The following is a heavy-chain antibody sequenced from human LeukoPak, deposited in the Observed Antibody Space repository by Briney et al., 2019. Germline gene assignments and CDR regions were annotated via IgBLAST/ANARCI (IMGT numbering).Heavy chain of an antibody. CDR2: IYYSGST. CDR3: ASRPVGLGSDY. Sequence: SETLSLTCTVSGGSISSSSYYWGWIRQPPGKGLEWIGSIYYSGSTYYNPSLKSRVTISVDTSKNQFSLKLSSVTAADTAVYYCASRPVGLGSDYWGQGTLVTVPS. J-gene: IGHJ4*02. V-gene: IGHV4-39*07. D-gene: IGHD6-19*01. CDR1: GGSISSSSYY.